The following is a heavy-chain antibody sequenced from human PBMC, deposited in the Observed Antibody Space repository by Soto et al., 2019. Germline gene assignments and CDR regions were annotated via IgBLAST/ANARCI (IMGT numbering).Heavy chain of an antibody. J-gene: IGHJ4*02. CDR1: EYXFTSHL. V-gene: IGHV5-51*01. CDR3: ARNDYSGNSVDY. Sequence: EXLKIPCKCSEYXFTSHLIVWVRHMPGKGLEWIGIIYPGDSDTRYSPSFQGQVTISADKSRSTAYLHWSSMKTSDTAMYYCARNDYSGNSVDYWGQGTLGTVSS. CDR2: IYPGDSDT. D-gene: IGHD4-4*01.